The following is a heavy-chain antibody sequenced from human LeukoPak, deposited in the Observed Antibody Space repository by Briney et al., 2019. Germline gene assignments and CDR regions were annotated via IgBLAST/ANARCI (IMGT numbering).Heavy chain of an antibody. V-gene: IGHV3-30*18. CDR1: GFTFSGYG. CDR2: TSYDGSNK. Sequence: GGSLRLSCAASGFTFSGYGMHWVRQAPGKGLEWVAVTSYDGSNKYYAGSVKGRFTISRDNSKNTLYLQMNSLRAEDTAVYYCAKKYYYGSGSFYYYYGMDVWGQGTTVTVSS. D-gene: IGHD3-10*01. CDR3: AKKYYYGSGSFYYYYGMDV. J-gene: IGHJ6*02.